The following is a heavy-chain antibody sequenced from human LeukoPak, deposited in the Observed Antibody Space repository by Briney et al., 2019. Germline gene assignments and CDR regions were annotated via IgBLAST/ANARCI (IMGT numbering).Heavy chain of an antibody. Sequence: SGGSLRLSCAASGFTFNNYALSWVRQAPGKGLEWIGEINHSGSTNYNPSLKSRVTISVDTSKNQFSLKLSSVTAADTAVYYCARVGSLGGNSGGTIDYWGQGTLVTVSS. CDR2: INHSGST. CDR1: GFTFNNYA. CDR3: ARVGSLGGNSGGTIDY. V-gene: IGHV4-34*01. D-gene: IGHD4-23*01. J-gene: IGHJ4*02.